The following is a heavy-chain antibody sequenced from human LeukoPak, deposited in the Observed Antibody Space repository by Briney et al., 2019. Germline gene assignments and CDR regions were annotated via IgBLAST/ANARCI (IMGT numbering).Heavy chain of an antibody. Sequence: PSETLSLTCAVYGGSFSGYYWSWIRQPPGKGLEWIGEINHSGSTNYNPSLKSRVTISVDTSKNQFSLKLSSVTAADTAVYYCARGPYDYGDYPYHYYGMDVWGQGTTVTVSS. J-gene: IGHJ6*02. CDR2: INHSGST. CDR3: ARGPYDYGDYPYHYYGMDV. V-gene: IGHV4-34*01. D-gene: IGHD4-17*01. CDR1: GGSFSGYY.